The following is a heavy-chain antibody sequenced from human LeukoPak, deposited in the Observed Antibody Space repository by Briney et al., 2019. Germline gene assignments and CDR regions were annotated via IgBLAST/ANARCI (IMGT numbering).Heavy chain of an antibody. CDR3: ARDLPYYDSSGYKG. V-gene: IGHV3-30-3*01. D-gene: IGHD3-22*01. J-gene: IGHJ3*01. Sequence: GGSLRLSCAASGFTFSSYAMHWVRQAPGKGLEWVAVISYDGSNKYYADSVKGRFTISRDNSKNTLYLQMNSLRAEDTAVYYCARDLPYYDSSGYKGWGQGTMVTVSS. CDR1: GFTFSSYA. CDR2: ISYDGSNK.